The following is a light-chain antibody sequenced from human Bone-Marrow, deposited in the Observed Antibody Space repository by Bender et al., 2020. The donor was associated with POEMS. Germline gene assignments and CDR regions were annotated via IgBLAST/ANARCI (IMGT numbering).Light chain of an antibody. CDR2: EVR. CDR3: SSYGVDKAL. Sequence: QSALTQPASVSGSPGQSITISCTGTSSDIGSYDLVSWYQQEPGKAPKLMIFEVRRRPSGVPDRFSGSKSGNTASLTVSGLQAEDEADYYRSSYGVDKALFGGGTKLTVL. J-gene: IGLJ2*01. CDR1: SSDIGSYDL. V-gene: IGLV2-14*02.